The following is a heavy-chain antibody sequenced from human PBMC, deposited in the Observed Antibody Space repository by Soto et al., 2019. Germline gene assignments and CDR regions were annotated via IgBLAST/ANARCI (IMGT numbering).Heavy chain of an antibody. CDR3: ARVGERWQYIDWFYYLDY. CDR1: CGSTNGYY. V-gene: IGHV4-59*01. CDR2: IYYSGST. J-gene: IGHJ4*02. Sequence: SETLSLTCTVSCGSTNGYYWSWIRQPPGKGLEWIGYIYYSGSTKYNPSLRSRVTMSVDTSKNQFSLKLTSVTAADTAVYYCARVGERWQYIDWFYYLDYWGQGTRVTVSS. D-gene: IGHD3-9*01.